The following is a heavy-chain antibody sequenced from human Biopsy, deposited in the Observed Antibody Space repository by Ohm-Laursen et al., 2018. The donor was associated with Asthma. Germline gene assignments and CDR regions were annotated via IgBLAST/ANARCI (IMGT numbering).Heavy chain of an antibody. CDR3: ARGYSTSWYFGY. D-gene: IGHD6-13*01. CDR2: ITRSAGRT. Sequence: SLRLSCAASGFTFSSFAMSWVRQAPGKGLEWVSAITRSAGRTDYADSVKGRFTISRDNSRNTLYLQMNSLRAEDTAVYYCARGYSTSWYFGYWGQGTVVTVSS. J-gene: IGHJ4*02. CDR1: GFTFSSFA. V-gene: IGHV3-23*01.